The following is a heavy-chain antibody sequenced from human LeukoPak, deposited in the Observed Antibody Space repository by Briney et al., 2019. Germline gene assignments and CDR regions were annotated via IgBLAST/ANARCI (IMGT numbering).Heavy chain of an antibody. J-gene: IGHJ4*02. CDR2: IYTSGST. CDR3: ARESSIFGVVIFDY. Sequence: SETLSLTCTVSGNSFGDYYWSWIRQPAGKGLEWIGRIYTSGSTTHNPSLKSRVTMSVDTSKSQFSLNLMSVTAADTAVYYCARESSIFGVVIFDYWGQGTLVTVSS. CDR1: GNSFGDYY. D-gene: IGHD3-3*01. V-gene: IGHV4-4*07.